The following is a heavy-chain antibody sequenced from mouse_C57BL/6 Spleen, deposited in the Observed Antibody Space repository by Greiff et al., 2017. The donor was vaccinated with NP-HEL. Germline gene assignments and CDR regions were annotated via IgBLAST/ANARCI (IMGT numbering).Heavy chain of an antibody. J-gene: IGHJ3*01. V-gene: IGHV1-22*01. D-gene: IGHD3-2*02. CDR2: INPNNGGT. Sequence: SGPELVKPGASVKMSCKASGYTFTDYNMHWVKQSHGKSLEWIGYINPNNGGTSYNQKFKGKATLTVNKSSSTAYMELRSLTSEDSAVYYCAKETAQAPLFAYWGQGTLVTVSA. CDR3: AKETAQAPLFAY. CDR1: GYTFTDYN.